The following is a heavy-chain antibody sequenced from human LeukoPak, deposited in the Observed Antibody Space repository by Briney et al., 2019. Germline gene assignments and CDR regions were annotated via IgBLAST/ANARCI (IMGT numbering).Heavy chain of an antibody. CDR2: INPNSGGT. J-gene: IGHJ3*02. D-gene: IGHD3-3*01. CDR3: AREYYDFWSGSPHGAFGI. Sequence: ASVKVSCKASGYTFTGYYMHWVRQAPGQGLEWMGWINPNSGGTNYAQKFQGRVTMTRDTSISTAYMELSRLRSDDRAVYYCAREYYDFWSGSPHGAFGIWGQGTMVSVSS. V-gene: IGHV1-2*02. CDR1: GYTFTGYY.